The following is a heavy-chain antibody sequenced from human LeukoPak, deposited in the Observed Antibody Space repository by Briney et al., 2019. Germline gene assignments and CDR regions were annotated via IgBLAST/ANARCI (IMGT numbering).Heavy chain of an antibody. J-gene: IGHJ6*04. V-gene: IGHV3-21*01. CDR3: ARDRHTYYYGMDV. Sequence: GGSLRLSCSASGFTFSSYRMNWVRQAPGKGLEWVSSISSSSSYIYYAYSVKGRFTISRDNAKNSLYLQMNSLRAEDTAVYYCARDRHTYYYGMDVWGKGTTVTVSS. CDR2: ISSSSSYI. CDR1: GFTFSSYR.